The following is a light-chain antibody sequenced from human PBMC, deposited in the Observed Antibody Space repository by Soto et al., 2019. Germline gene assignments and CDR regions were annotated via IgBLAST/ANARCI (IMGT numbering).Light chain of an antibody. V-gene: IGKV1-5*03. CDR1: QSISNW. CDR2: KAS. Sequence: DIQMTQSPSTLSASVGDRVTITCRASQSISNWLAWYQQKPGKAPKVLIYKASTLESGVPSRFSGSGSGTEFTLTISSLQPDDFATYYCQQYNTYSWTFGQGTKVEI. CDR3: QQYNTYSWT. J-gene: IGKJ1*01.